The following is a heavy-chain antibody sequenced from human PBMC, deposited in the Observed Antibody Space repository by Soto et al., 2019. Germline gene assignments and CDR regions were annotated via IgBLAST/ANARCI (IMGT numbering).Heavy chain of an antibody. D-gene: IGHD6-19*01. V-gene: IGHV4-31*03. CDR1: GGSISSGGYY. CDR2: IYYSAST. J-gene: IGHJ4*02. CDR3: ARATVAGTLGSGY. Sequence: QVQLQQSGPGLVKPSQTLSLTCTVSGGSISSGGYYWSWIRQHPGKGLEWIGYIYYSASTYYNPSLKSRVTISVDTSKNQFSVKLSSVTAADTAVYYWARATVAGTLGSGYWGQGTLVTVSS.